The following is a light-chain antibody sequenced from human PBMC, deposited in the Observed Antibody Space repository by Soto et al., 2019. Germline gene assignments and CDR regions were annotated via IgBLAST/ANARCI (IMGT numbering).Light chain of an antibody. CDR3: QQYMSSVT. CDR2: DAS. J-gene: IGKJ1*01. Sequence: EIVLTQSPGSLSLSPGQRATLSCRASQSVDTTFFAWYQKKPGQAPRLLIYDASKRATVIPDRFSGSGSGTDFPLIISILAPEDFAVYYCQQYMSSVTFGQGTKVEIK. CDR1: QSVDTTF. V-gene: IGKV3-20*01.